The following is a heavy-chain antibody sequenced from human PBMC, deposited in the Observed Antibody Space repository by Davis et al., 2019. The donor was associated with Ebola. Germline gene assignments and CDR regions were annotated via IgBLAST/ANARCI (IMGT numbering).Heavy chain of an antibody. Sequence: LRLSCTVSGSSISSGDYYWSWIRQPPGKGLEWIGYIYYSGSTYYNPSLKSRVTISVDTSKNQFSLKLSSVTAADTAVYYCARGYYYDSSGYHYYFDYWGQGTLVTVSS. CDR2: IYYSGST. CDR1: GSSISSGDYY. V-gene: IGHV4-30-4*01. D-gene: IGHD3-22*01. CDR3: ARGYYYDSSGYHYYFDY. J-gene: IGHJ4*02.